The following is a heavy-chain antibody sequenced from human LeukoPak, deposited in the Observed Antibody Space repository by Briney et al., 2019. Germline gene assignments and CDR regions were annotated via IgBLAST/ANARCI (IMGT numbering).Heavy chain of an antibody. V-gene: IGHV3-23*01. CDR1: GFTFTHYA. J-gene: IGHJ4*02. CDR3: AKVRTGHYFDY. D-gene: IGHD3/OR15-3a*01. Sequence: GGSLRLSCAASGFTFTHYAMSWVRQAPGKGLEWVSSISSSGGSTYYADSVKGRFAISRDDSKNTLYVQMNSLRAEDTAVYYCAKVRTGHYFDYWGQGTLVTVSS. CDR2: ISSSGGST.